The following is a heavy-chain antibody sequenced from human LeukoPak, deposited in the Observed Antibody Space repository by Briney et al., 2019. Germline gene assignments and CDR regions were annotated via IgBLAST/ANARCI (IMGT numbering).Heavy chain of an antibody. CDR2: IYTSGST. CDR3: ARDRRSVDTAPGYVGAFDI. V-gene: IGHV4-4*07. Sequence: SETLSLTCTVSGGSISSYYWSWIRRPAGKGLEWIGRIYTSGSTNYNPSLKSRVTMSVDTSKNQFSLQLNSVTPEDTAVYYCARDRRSVDTAPGYVGAFDIWGQGTMVTVSS. J-gene: IGHJ3*02. CDR1: GGSISSYY. D-gene: IGHD5-18*01.